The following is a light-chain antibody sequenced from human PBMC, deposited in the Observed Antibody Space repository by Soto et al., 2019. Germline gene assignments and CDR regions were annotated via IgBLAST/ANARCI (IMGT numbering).Light chain of an antibody. Sequence: ESVLTQSPGTLSLSPGDRATLSCRASQSVSSSYLAWCQQKPGQAPRLLIYDASNRATGIPDRFSGSGSGTDFTLIISRLEPEDFAVYYCQQYGRSPWTFGQGTKVDIK. V-gene: IGKV3-20*01. CDR3: QQYGRSPWT. CDR2: DAS. CDR1: QSVSSSY. J-gene: IGKJ1*01.